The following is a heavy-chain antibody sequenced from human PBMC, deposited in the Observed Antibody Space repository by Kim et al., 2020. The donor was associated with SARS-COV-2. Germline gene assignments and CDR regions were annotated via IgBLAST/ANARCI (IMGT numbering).Heavy chain of an antibody. V-gene: IGHV1-69*01. J-gene: IGHJ5*02. Sequence: QGRVTITADESTSTAYMELSSLRSEDTAVYYCARVLWSGYYGYSGGGFDPWGQGTLVTVSS. D-gene: IGHD3-3*01. CDR3: ARVLWSGYYGYSGGGFDP.